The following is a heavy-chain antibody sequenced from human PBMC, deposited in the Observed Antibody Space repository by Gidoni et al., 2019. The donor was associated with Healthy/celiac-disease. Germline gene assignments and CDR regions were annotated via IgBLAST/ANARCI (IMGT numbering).Heavy chain of an antibody. Sequence: QVQLQESGPVLVKPSETLSLTCTVSGGSISTYYWSWIRQPPGKGLEWIGYIYYSGSTNYNPSLKSRVTISVDTSKNQFSLKLSSVTAADTAVYYCARQGVVAARPYYYYGMDVWGQGTTVSVSS. CDR1: GGSISTYY. J-gene: IGHJ6*02. CDR3: ARQGVVAARPYYYYGMDV. CDR2: IYYSGST. D-gene: IGHD6-6*01. V-gene: IGHV4-59*08.